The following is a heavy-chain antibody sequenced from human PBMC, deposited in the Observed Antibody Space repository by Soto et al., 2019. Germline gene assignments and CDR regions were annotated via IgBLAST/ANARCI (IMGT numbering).Heavy chain of an antibody. D-gene: IGHD6-19*01. V-gene: IGHV3-30*18. CDR2: ISYDGSNK. J-gene: IGHJ4*02. Sequence: GGSLRLSCAASGFTFSSFGMHWVRQAPGKGLEWVALISYDGSNKYYADSVKGRFTISRDKSKNTLYLQMNSLRAEDTAVYYCAKDRGWSSADLDYWGQGTLVTVSS. CDR3: AKDRGWSSADLDY. CDR1: GFTFSSFG.